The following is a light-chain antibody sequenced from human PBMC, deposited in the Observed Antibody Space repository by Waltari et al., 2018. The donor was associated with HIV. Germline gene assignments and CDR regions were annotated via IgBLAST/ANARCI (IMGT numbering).Light chain of an antibody. CDR2: RNN. V-gene: IGLV1-47*01. CDR3: AGWEDSLGGGV. J-gene: IGLJ3*02. Sequence: QSVVTQPPSASGTPGQRVTISCSGSNSNTGTNYVYWYQQLPGKAPQLLINRNNQVPSGAPDLFYGSKPGASASLAISGVRSEDEADYFCAGWEDSLGGGVFGGETKLTVL. CDR1: NSNTGTNY.